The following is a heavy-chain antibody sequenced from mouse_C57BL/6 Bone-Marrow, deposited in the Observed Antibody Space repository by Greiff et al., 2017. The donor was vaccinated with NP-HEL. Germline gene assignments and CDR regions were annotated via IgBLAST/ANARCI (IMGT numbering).Heavy chain of an antibody. CDR1: GYTFTSYW. D-gene: IGHD1-1*02. V-gene: IGHV1-74*01. J-gene: IGHJ2*01. Sequence: QVQLQQPGAELVKPGASVKVSCKASGYTFTSYWMHWVKQRPGQGLEWIGCINPSDSVTNYNQKFKGKATLTVDKSSSTAYMQLSSLTSEDSAVYCCAIWVDAGRCFDYWGQGTTLTVSA. CDR3: AIWVDAGRCFDY. CDR2: INPSDSVT.